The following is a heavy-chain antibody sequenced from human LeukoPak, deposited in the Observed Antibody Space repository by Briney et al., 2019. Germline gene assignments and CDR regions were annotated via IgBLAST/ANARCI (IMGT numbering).Heavy chain of an antibody. J-gene: IGHJ4*02. CDR1: GYSISSGYY. CDR3: ARDRRGYSGYDTYYFDY. V-gene: IGHV4-38-2*02. CDR2: IYHSGST. D-gene: IGHD5-12*01. Sequence: ESGPTLVKPSATLSLTCTVSGYSISSGYYWGWIRQPPGKGLEWSGSIYHSGSTYYNPSLKSRVTISVDTSKNQFSLKLSSVTAADTAVYYCARDRRGYSGYDTYYFDYWGQGTLVTVSS.